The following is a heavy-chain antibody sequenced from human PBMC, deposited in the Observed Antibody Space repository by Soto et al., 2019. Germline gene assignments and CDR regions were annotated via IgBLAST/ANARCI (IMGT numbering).Heavy chain of an antibody. CDR1: GYTFTSYY. V-gene: IGHV1-46*01. CDR2: INPTGGTT. J-gene: IGHJ4*02. CDR3: ARDHLDRYYYDSSGYYPPDY. D-gene: IGHD3-22*01. Sequence: ASVKVSCKASGYTFTSYYMHWVRQAPGQGLEWMGIINPTGGTTTYAPRFQGRVTMTRDTSTSTVYMELSGLTSEDTAVYYCARDHLDRYYYDSSGYYPPDYWGQGTLVTVSS.